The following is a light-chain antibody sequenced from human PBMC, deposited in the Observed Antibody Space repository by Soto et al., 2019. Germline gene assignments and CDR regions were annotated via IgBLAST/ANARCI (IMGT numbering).Light chain of an antibody. CDR1: QSISSW. J-gene: IGKJ1*01. V-gene: IGKV1-5*03. Sequence: DIQMTQSPSTLSASVGDRVPIPCRASQSISSWLAWYQQKTGKAPKLLIYKASSLEGGVTSRFSGSVSGTEFTLTISSLQPDDFATYYCQQYNSYSPWTFGQGTKVDIK. CDR3: QQYNSYSPWT. CDR2: KAS.